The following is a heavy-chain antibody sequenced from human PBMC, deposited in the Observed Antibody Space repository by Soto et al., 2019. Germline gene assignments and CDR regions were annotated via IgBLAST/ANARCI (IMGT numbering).Heavy chain of an antibody. CDR1: GHTFSSYT. CDR2: IYAGNGNT. CDR3: ARDPALDY. V-gene: IGHV1-3*01. Sequence: QVQFVQSGAEVEKPGASVTVSCKASGHTFSSYTIHWMRQAPGQTLEWMGWIYAGNGNTKYSQKFQGRVTITRDTSARTAYMELSSLRSEDTAVYYCARDPALDYWGQGTLVTVSS. J-gene: IGHJ4*02.